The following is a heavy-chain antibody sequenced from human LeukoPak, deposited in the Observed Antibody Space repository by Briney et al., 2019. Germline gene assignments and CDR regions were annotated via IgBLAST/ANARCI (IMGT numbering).Heavy chain of an antibody. V-gene: IGHV3-53*01. J-gene: IGHJ4*02. CDR1: GFTVSSNY. D-gene: IGHD6-19*01. CDR3: AKEHSSGWADFDY. Sequence: GGSLRLSCAASGFTVSSNYMTWVRQAPGKGLQWVSVIYAGGNAYYADSVKGRFTISRDNSKNTLYLQMNSLRAEDTAVYYCAKEHSSGWADFDYWGQGTLVTVSS. CDR2: IYAGGNA.